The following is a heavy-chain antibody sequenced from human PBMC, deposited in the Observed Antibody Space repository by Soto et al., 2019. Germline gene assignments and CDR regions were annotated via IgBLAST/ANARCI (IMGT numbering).Heavy chain of an antibody. CDR2: INPSGGST. J-gene: IGHJ6*02. CDR3: ARDPSCDFWSGYSSHYGMDV. Sequence: ASVKVSCKASGYTFTSYYMHWVRQAPGQGLEWMGIINPSGGSTSYAQKFQGRVTMTRDTSTSTVYMELSSLRSEDTAVYYCARDPSCDFWSGYSSHYGMDVWGQGTTVTV. V-gene: IGHV1-46*01. D-gene: IGHD3-3*01. CDR1: GYTFTSYY.